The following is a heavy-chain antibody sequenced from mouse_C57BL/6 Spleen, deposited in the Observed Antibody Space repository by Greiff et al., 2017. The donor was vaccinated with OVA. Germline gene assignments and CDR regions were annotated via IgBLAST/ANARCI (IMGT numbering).Heavy chain of an antibody. D-gene: IGHD1-1*01. CDR3: ALTTVVADWYFDV. J-gene: IGHJ1*03. CDR2: ISSGSSTI. Sequence: EVKLQESGGGLVKPGGSLKLSCAASGFPFSDYGMHWVRQAPEKGLEWVAYISSGSSTIYYADTVKGRFTISRDHSKNTLFQQMTSLGSVDTAMDYCALTTVVADWYFDVWGTGTTVTVSS. V-gene: IGHV5-17*01. CDR1: GFPFSDYG.